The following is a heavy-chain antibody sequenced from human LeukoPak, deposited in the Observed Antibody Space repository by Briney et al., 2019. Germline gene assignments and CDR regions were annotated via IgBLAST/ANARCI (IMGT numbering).Heavy chain of an antibody. Sequence: GGSLRLSCAASGFTFSSYWMHWVRQAPGKGLVWVSRINSDGSTTSYADSAKGRFTISRDNAKNTLYLQMNSLRAEDMAVYYCARNQGSDLDYWGQGTLVTVSS. CDR3: ARNQGSDLDY. CDR1: GFTFSSYW. CDR2: INSDGSTT. D-gene: IGHD1-14*01. J-gene: IGHJ4*02. V-gene: IGHV3-74*01.